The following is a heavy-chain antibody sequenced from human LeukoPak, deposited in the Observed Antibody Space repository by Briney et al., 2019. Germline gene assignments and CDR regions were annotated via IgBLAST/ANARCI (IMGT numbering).Heavy chain of an antibody. D-gene: IGHD3-3*01. CDR1: GFPFDDYA. CDR2: ISWNSGSI. J-gene: IGHJ4*02. V-gene: IGHV3-9*01. CDR3: FIFSSRRRHTISGVYFDY. Sequence: GGSLRLSCAASGFPFDDYAMHWFRQSPGKGLEWVSGISWNSGSIGYADSVKGRFTISRDNAKNSLYLQMNSLRAEDTALYYCFIFSSRRRHTISGVYFDYWGQGTLVTVSS.